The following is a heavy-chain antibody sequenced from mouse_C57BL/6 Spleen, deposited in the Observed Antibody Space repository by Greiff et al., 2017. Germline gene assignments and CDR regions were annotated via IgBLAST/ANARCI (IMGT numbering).Heavy chain of an antibody. CDR1: GFSLPSYG. CDR3: ATLYDEEEDYYAMDY. CDR2: IWGDGGT. Sequence: QVQLKQSGPGLVAPSQSLSITCTVSGFSLPSYGVSWVRQPPGKGLEWLGVIWGDGGTHYHSALISSLSISKDNSKSKVFLKLNRLQTDDTDTYYCATLYDEEEDYYAMDYWGQGTTVTVSS. V-gene: IGHV2-3*01. J-gene: IGHJ4*01. D-gene: IGHD2-12*01.